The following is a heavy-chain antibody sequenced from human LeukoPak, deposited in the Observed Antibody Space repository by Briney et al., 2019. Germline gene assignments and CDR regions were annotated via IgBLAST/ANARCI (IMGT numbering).Heavy chain of an antibody. Sequence: GGSLRLSCAASGFIFSSYWMHWVRQAPGKGLVWVSRINTDGSSTSYADSVKGRFTISRDNAKNSLYLQMNSLRAEDTAVYYCAKDQPEAYFDYWGQGTLVTVSS. CDR3: AKDQPEAYFDY. V-gene: IGHV3-74*01. CDR1: GFIFSSYW. CDR2: INTDGSST. J-gene: IGHJ4*02.